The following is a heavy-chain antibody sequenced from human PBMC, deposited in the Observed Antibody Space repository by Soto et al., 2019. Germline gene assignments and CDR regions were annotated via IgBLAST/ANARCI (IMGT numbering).Heavy chain of an antibody. Sequence: SETLSLTCTVSGGSLSSYYWSWIRQPPGKGLEWIGYIYYSGSTNYNPSLQSRVTISVDTSKNQFSLNLTSVTTADTAVYYCARGGGSANRFYYSYDMDVWGQGTTVTVSS. CDR1: GGSLSSYY. J-gene: IGHJ6*02. V-gene: IGHV4-59*01. CDR3: ARGGGSANRFYYSYDMDV. CDR2: IYYSGST. D-gene: IGHD3-16*02.